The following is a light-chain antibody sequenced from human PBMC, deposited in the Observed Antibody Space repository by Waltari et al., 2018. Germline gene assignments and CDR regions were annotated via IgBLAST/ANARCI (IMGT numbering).Light chain of an antibody. CDR2: DNS. V-gene: IGLV3-21*02. J-gene: IGLJ3*02. CDR3: QVWDTSSDHLWV. CDR1: KIGSKG. Sequence: SYVLTQPPSVSVAPGQTARISCGGNKIGSKGVHWYRQKPGQAPVLVVYDNSDRPSGIPELLSGSNSGNTATLTINRVEAGDEADYYCQVWDTSSDHLWVFGGGTKLTVL.